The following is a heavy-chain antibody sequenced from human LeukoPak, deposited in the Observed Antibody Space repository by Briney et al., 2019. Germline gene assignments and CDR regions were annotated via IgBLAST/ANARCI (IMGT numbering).Heavy chain of an antibody. CDR3: ARAGPSGSGSSYTHFQH. D-gene: IGHD3-10*01. Sequence: GASVKVSCKTSGYTFTTYYMHWVRQAPGQGLEWMGIINPSGGITTYAPKFQGRVTMTRDASTSTVYMELSSLKPEDTAVYYCARAGPSGSGSSYTHFQHWGQGTLVTVSS. J-gene: IGHJ1*01. CDR1: GYTFTTYY. V-gene: IGHV1-46*01. CDR2: INPSGGIT.